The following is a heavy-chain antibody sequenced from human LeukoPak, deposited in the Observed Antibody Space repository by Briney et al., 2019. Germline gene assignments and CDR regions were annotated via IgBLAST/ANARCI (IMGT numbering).Heavy chain of an antibody. V-gene: IGHV3-53*01. D-gene: IGHD1-26*01. CDR3: ARGTSGTFKSFDY. J-gene: IGHJ4*02. Sequence: GGSLRLSCAASGFTVSSNYMSWVRQAPGKGLEWVPVIYSGGSTYYADSVKGRFTISRDNSNNTLYLQINSLRAEDTAVYYCARGTSGTFKSFDYWGQGTLVTVSS. CDR2: IYSGGST. CDR1: GFTVSSNY.